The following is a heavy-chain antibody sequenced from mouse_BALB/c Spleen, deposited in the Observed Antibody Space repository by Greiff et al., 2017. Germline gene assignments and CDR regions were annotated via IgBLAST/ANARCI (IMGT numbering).Heavy chain of an antibody. J-gene: IGHJ1*01. CDR3: AREGYGSSYWYFDV. Sequence: EVQLVESGGGLVQPGGSRTLSCAASGFTFSSFGMHWVRQAPEKGLEWVAYISSGSSTIYYADTVKGRFTISRDNPKNTLFLQMTSLRSEDTAMYYCAREGYGSSYWYFDVWGAGTTVTVSS. CDR2: ISSGSSTI. CDR1: GFTFSSFG. D-gene: IGHD1-1*01. V-gene: IGHV5-17*02.